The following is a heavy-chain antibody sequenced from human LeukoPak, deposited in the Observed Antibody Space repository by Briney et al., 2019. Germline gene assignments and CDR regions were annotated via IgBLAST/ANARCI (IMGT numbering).Heavy chain of an antibody. CDR3: ARRRGDGDYRPES. CDR1: GGSISSSKYS. CDR2: IHYSGNT. D-gene: IGHD4-17*01. V-gene: IGHV4-39*01. Sequence: SETLSLTCTVSGGSISSSKYSWGWIRQPPGRGLEWIGSIHYSGNTYYNPSLKSRVTISVDTSKNQFSLTLTSVTAADTSVYYCARRRGDGDYRPESWGQGTLVTVSS. J-gene: IGHJ5*02.